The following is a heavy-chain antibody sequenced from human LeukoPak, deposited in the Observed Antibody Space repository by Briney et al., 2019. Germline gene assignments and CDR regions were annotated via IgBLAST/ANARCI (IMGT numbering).Heavy chain of an antibody. CDR2: IIPIFGTA. Sequence: SVKVSCKASGYTFTSYYMHWVRQAPGQGLEWMGGIIPIFGTANYAQKFQGRVTITADESTSTAYMELSSLRSEDTAVYYCATSRDGYNPFAFDYWGQGTLVAVSS. CDR3: ATSRDGYNPFAFDY. CDR1: GYTFTSYY. J-gene: IGHJ4*02. V-gene: IGHV1-69*13. D-gene: IGHD5-24*01.